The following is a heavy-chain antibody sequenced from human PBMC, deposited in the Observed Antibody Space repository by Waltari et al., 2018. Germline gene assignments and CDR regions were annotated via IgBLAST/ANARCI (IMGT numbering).Heavy chain of an antibody. CDR3: AHTEQCAPAVWFGP. J-gene: IGHJ5*02. V-gene: IGHV2-5*01. CDR2: IYWNDDK. Sequence: QITFKEPGPTLVKPTQTPTLTCTRSGFSLSTTGVGVGWLRQPPGKALEWLANIYWNDDKRYSPSLKSRLTITKDTSKNQVVLTMTNVDPVDTATYFCAHTEQCAPAVWFGPWGQGTLVAVSS. CDR1: GFSLSTTGVG. D-gene: IGHD6-19*01.